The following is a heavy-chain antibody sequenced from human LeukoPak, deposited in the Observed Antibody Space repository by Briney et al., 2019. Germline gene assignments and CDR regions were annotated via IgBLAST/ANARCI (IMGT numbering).Heavy chain of an antibody. D-gene: IGHD3-10*01. Sequence: ETLSLTCAVYGGSFSGYYWSWIRQPPGKGLDWIGEINYSGSTNYNPSLKSRVTISVDTSKNQFSLKLSSVTAADTAVYYCARRLYVTMVRGVTRWLDPWGQGTLVTVSS. CDR1: GGSFSGYY. CDR2: INYSGST. V-gene: IGHV4-34*01. CDR3: ARRLYVTMVRGVTRWLDP. J-gene: IGHJ5*02.